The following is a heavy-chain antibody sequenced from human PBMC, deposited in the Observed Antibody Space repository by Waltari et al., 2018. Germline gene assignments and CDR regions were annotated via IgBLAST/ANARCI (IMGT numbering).Heavy chain of an antibody. Sequence: QVQLQQWGAGLLKPSETLSLTCAVYGGSFSGYYWSWLRQPPGKGLEWIGEINQSGSTNYNPSLKRRVTISVDTSKNQFSLKLSSVTAADTAVYYCARGHFIAVAGTVYFDLWGRGTLVIVSS. CDR2: INQSGST. D-gene: IGHD6-19*01. CDR3: ARGHFIAVAGTVYFDL. V-gene: IGHV4-34*01. J-gene: IGHJ2*01. CDR1: GGSFSGYY.